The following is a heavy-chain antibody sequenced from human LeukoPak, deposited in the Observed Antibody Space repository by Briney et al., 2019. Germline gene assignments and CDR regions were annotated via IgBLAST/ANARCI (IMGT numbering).Heavy chain of an antibody. D-gene: IGHD3-22*01. Sequence: GGSLRLSCVASGFTFSNYWMSWVRQAPGKGLEWVSAISGSGGSTYYADSVKGRFTISRDNSKNTLYLQMNSLRAEDTAIYYCAKGYAYYYDSSGYIDYWGQGTLVTVSS. J-gene: IGHJ4*02. CDR3: AKGYAYYYDSSGYIDY. V-gene: IGHV3-23*01. CDR1: GFTFSNYW. CDR2: ISGSGGST.